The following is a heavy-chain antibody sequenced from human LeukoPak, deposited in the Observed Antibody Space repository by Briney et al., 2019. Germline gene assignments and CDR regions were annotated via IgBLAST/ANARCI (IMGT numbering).Heavy chain of an antibody. CDR3: ARAFIAVAADY. D-gene: IGHD6-19*01. V-gene: IGHV3-7*04. CDR2: IKQDGSEK. J-gene: IGHJ4*02. CDR1: GFTFSGYW. Sequence: PGGSLRLSCAASGFTFSGYWMSWVRQAPGKGLEWVANIKQDGSEKYYVDSVKGRFTISRDNAKNSLYLEMKSLRAEDTAVYYCARAFIAVAADYWGQGTLVTVSS.